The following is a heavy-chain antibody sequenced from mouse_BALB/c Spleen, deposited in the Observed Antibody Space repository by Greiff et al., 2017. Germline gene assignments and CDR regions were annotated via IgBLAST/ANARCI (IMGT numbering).Heavy chain of an antibody. CDR3: TRAYRYGYAMDY. D-gene: IGHD2-14*01. Sequence: QVQLQQSGAELVRPGVSVKISCKGSGYTFTDYAMHWVKQSHAKSLEWIGVISTYYGDASYNQKFKGKATMTVDKSSSTAYMQLSSLTSEDSAVYYCTRAYRYGYAMDYWGQGTSVTVSS. CDR1: GYTFTDYA. V-gene: IGHV1S137*01. J-gene: IGHJ4*01. CDR2: ISTYYGDA.